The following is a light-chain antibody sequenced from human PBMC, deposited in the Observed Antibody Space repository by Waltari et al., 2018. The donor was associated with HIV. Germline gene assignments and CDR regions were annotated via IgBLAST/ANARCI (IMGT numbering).Light chain of an antibody. Sequence: QSALTQPASGSGSPGQAVTISCTGTSRDVWNLNLVPWYQPDPGKAPKLMIYEAVKRPSGVSNRISASKSGNTASLTISGLQAEDEADYYCCSYGGSSTWVFGGGTKLTVL. CDR1: SRDVWNLNL. CDR2: EAV. CDR3: CSYGGSSTWV. J-gene: IGLJ3*02. V-gene: IGLV2-23*01.